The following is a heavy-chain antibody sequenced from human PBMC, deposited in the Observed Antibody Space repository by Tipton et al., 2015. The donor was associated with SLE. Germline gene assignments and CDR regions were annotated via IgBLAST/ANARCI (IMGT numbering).Heavy chain of an antibody. V-gene: IGHV3-33*01. CDR1: RFTFSSYG. CDR2: ILNDGSNK. J-gene: IGHJ6*03. Sequence: SLRLSCVASRFTFSSYGMHWVRQAPGKGREWVAVILNDGSNKYYADSVKGRFTISRDNSKNTLSLQMDSLRAEDTGVYYCARDRQRDYTFYYYMDVWGRGTTVTVSS. CDR3: ARDRQRDYTFYYYMDV.